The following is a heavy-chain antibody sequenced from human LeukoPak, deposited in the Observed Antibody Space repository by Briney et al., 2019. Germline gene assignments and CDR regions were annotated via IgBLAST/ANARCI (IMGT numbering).Heavy chain of an antibody. V-gene: IGHV1-18*01. CDR2: ISAYNGNT. D-gene: IGHD4-17*01. CDR1: GYTFTSYG. CDR3: ASSTTVTEYYYYGMDV. Sequence: ASVKVSCKASGYTFTSYGISWVRQAPGRGLEWMGWISAYNGNTNYAQKLQGRVTMTTDTSTSTAHMELRSLRSDDTAVYYCASSTTVTEYYYYGMDVWGQGTTVTVSS. J-gene: IGHJ6*02.